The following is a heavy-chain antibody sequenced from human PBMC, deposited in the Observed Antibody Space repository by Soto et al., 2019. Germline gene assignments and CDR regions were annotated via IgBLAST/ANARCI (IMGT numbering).Heavy chain of an antibody. D-gene: IGHD4-4*01. CDR2: IRNKANSYTT. CDR3: SRAGILTTPYYFDY. J-gene: IGHJ4*01. CDR1: GFTFSDHY. V-gene: IGHV3-72*01. Sequence: LRLSCAAFGFTFSDHYMDWVRQAPGKGLEWVGRIRNKANSYTTEYAASVKGRFTISRDDSKNSLFLQMNSLKTEDTAVYFCSRAGILTTPYYFDYWGQGTLVTVSS.